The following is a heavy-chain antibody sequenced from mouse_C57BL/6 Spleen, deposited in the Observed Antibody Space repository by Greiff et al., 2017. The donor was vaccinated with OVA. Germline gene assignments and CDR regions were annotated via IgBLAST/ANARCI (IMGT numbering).Heavy chain of an antibody. CDR1: GYAFSSYW. V-gene: IGHV1-80*01. Sequence: QVQLKESGAELVKPGASVKISCKASGYAFSSYWMNWVKQRPGKGLEWIGQIYPGDGDTNYNGKFKGKATLTADKSSSTAYMQLSSLTSEDSAVYFFARKYATVVANWYFDVWGTGTTVTVSS. CDR2: IYPGDGDT. J-gene: IGHJ1*03. D-gene: IGHD1-1*01. CDR3: ARKYATVVANWYFDV.